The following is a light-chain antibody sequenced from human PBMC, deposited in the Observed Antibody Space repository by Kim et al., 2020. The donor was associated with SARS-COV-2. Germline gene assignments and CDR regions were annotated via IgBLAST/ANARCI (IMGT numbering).Light chain of an antibody. CDR1: QSISSY. CDR2: AAS. V-gene: IGKV1-39*01. Sequence: ASVGDRVTITGRASQSISSYLNWYQQKPGKAPKLLIYAASSLQSGVPSRFSGSGSGTDFTLTISSLQPEDFATYYCQQSYSTPRDSFGQGTKLEI. CDR3: QQSYSTPRDS. J-gene: IGKJ2*03.